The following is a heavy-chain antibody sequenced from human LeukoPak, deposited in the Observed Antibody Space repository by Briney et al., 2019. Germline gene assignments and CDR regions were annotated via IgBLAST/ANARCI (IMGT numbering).Heavy chain of an antibody. CDR3: ARASWVSSTDAVR. CDR2: ISGTTGRT. Sequence: AGGSLRLSCATSGFTFTSHAMTWVRQAPGKGLEWVSGISGTTGRTFYGDSVKGRFTLSSDISRNTVYLQLNNLRVEDTAIYYCARASWVSSTDAVRWGQGTLVTVSS. V-gene: IGHV3-23*01. J-gene: IGHJ4*02. CDR1: GFTFTSHA. D-gene: IGHD3-16*01.